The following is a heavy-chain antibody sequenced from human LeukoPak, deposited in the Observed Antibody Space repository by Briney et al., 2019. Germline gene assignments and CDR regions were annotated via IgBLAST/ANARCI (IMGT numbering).Heavy chain of an antibody. V-gene: IGHV4-31*03. CDR2: IYYSGST. CDR1: GGSISSGGYY. Sequence: SQTLSLTCTVSGGSISSGGYYWSWIRQHPGKGLEWIGYIYYSGSTYYNPSLKSRVTISVDTSKNQFSLKLSSVTAADTAVYYCARDAGNYGGNSEAFDIWGQGTMVTVPS. D-gene: IGHD4-23*01. CDR3: ARDAGNYGGNSEAFDI. J-gene: IGHJ3*02.